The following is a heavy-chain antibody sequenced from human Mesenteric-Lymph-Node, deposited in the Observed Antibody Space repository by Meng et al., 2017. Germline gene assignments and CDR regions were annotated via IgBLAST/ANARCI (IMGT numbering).Heavy chain of an antibody. CDR2: IYYSGRN. V-gene: IGHV4-30-4*01. J-gene: IGHJ5*02. CDR1: CGSIRWCDYY. D-gene: IGHD1-26*01. CDR3: ARGQRSYSGSYPEWFDP. Sequence: HVAGPEMVKPDQNRSLICTGSCGSIRWCDYYWSWSRRPQGKGLECIGCIYYSGRNYYNPSLKGRVTISVDTSKNKFSLNVSSVTAADTAVYYCARGQRSYSGSYPEWFDPWGQGTLVTVSS.